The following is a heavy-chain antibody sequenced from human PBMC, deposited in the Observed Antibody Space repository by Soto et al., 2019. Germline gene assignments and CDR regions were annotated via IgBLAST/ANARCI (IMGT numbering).Heavy chain of an antibody. Sequence: SQSLSLTCAISGDSVSSNSAAWNWIRQSPSRGLEWLGRTYYRSKWYNDYAVSVKSRITINPDTSKNQFSLQLNSVTPEDTAVYYCATDQAMYPYYYYGMDIWGQGTTVTVSS. CDR2: TYYRSKWYN. J-gene: IGHJ6*02. V-gene: IGHV6-1*01. D-gene: IGHD2-8*01. CDR3: ATDQAMYPYYYYGMDI. CDR1: GDSVSSNSAA.